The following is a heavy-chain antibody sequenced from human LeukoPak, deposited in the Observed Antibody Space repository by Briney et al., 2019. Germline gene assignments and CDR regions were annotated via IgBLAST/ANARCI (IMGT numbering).Heavy chain of an antibody. CDR2: INPNSGGT. V-gene: IGHV1-2*02. CDR1: GYTFTGYY. Sequence: ASVKVSCKASGYTFTGYYVHWVRQAPGQGLEWMGWINPNSGGTNYAQKFQGRVTMTRDTSISTAYMELSRLRSDDTAVYYCARDKSTGSGWNDGAFDIWGQGTMVTVSS. D-gene: IGHD6-19*01. CDR3: ARDKSTGSGWNDGAFDI. J-gene: IGHJ3*02.